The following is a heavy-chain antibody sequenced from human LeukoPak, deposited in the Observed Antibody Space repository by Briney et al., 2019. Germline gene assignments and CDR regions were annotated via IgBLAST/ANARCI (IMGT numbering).Heavy chain of an antibody. J-gene: IGHJ5*02. Sequence: GGSLRLSCAASGFTFSSYSMNWVRQAPGKGLEWVSSISSSSSYIYYADSVKGRFTISRDNAKNSLYLQMNSLRAEDTAVYYCARAVEYCSSTSCYYYQIRPFDPWGQGTLVTVSS. CDR3: ARAVEYCSSTSCYYYQIRPFDP. V-gene: IGHV3-21*01. D-gene: IGHD2-2*01. CDR2: ISSSSSYI. CDR1: GFTFSSYS.